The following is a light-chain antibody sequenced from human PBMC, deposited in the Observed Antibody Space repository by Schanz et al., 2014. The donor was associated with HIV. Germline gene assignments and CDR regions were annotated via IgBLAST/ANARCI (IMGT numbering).Light chain of an antibody. CDR3: SSYTTSKTWV. J-gene: IGLJ3*02. V-gene: IGLV2-14*03. CDR2: EVT. CDR1: SNDVGGHNY. Sequence: QSALTQPASVSGSPGQSITISCTGTSNDVGGHNYVSWFQQHPGRAPKLLIFEVTNRPSGIPNRFSGSKSGNTASLTISGLQAEDEADYYCSSYTTSKTWVFGGGTKLTVL.